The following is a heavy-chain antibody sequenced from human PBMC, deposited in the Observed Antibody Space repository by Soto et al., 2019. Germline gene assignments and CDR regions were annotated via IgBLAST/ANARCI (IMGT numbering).Heavy chain of an antibody. Sequence: PSETLSLTCAVYGGSFSGYYWSWIRQPPGKGLEWIGEINHSGSTNYNPSLKSRVTISVDTSKNQFSLKLSSVTAADTAVYYCASEEGYYYYMDVWGKGTTVTVSS. CDR3: ASEEGYYYYMDV. V-gene: IGHV4-34*01. J-gene: IGHJ6*03. CDR2: INHSGST. CDR1: GGSFSGYY.